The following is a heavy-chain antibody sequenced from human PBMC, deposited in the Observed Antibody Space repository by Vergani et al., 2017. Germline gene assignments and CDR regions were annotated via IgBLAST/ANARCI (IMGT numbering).Heavy chain of an antibody. J-gene: IGHJ5*02. CDR1: GFTFNEYW. CDR2: MNGDGDTI. CDR3: ARARKFRFGVVWENWFDP. D-gene: IGHD3-3*01. V-gene: IGHV3-74*01. Sequence: EVELVESGGGLVQPGGSLRLSCAASGFTFNEYWMHWARQVPGKGLVWVSGMNGDGDTISYADSVKGRFTLSRDNAKNTLFLQMNSLRAEDTAVYYCARARKFRFGVVWENWFDPWGQGTLVTVSS.